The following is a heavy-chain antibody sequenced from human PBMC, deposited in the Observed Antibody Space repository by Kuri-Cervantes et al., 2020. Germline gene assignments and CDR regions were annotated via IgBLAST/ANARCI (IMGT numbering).Heavy chain of an antibody. CDR3: AKSWGSGSYTCS. CDR1: GFTFSNYW. D-gene: IGHD3-10*01. Sequence: GESLKISCAASGFTFSNYWMSWVRQAPGKGLEWVANINQGGSEKYYVDSVKGRFTISRDNAKNTLYLQMHSLTAEDTAVYYCAKSWGSGSYTCSWGQETLVTVSS. J-gene: IGHJ5*02. V-gene: IGHV3-7*01. CDR2: INQGGSEK.